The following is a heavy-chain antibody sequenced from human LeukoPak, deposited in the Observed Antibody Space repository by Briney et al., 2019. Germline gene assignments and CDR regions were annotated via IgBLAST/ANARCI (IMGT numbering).Heavy chain of an antibody. CDR3: AKRGVVIRVILVGFHKEAYYFDS. V-gene: IGHV3-23*01. D-gene: IGHD3-22*01. J-gene: IGHJ4*02. Sequence: PGGSLRLSCAVSGITFSNYGMSWVRQAPGKGLEWVAVIRDGGGRKNYADSVKGRFTITRDNPKNTMYLQMNSLRAEDTAVYCCAKRGVVIRVILVGFHKEAYYFDSWGQGALVTVSS. CDR2: IRDGGGRK. CDR1: GITFSNYG.